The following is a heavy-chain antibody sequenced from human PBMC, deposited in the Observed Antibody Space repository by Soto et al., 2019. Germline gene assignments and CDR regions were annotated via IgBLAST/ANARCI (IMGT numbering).Heavy chain of an antibody. CDR3: ARGKGTRYFDL. D-gene: IGHD1-7*01. CDR2: INHSGST. CDR1: GGSFSGYY. J-gene: IGHJ2*01. V-gene: IGHV4-34*01. Sequence: SETLSLTCAVYGGSFSGYYWSWIRQPPGKGLEWIGEINHSGSTNYNPSLKSRVTISVDTSKNQFSLKLSSVTAADTAVYYCARGKGTRYFDLWGRGTLVTVSS.